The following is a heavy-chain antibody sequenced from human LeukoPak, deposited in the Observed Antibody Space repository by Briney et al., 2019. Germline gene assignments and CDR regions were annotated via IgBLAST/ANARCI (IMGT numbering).Heavy chain of an antibody. V-gene: IGHV4-61*02. J-gene: IGHJ5*02. CDR3: ARGGYYYDSSGYYYPRGTNWFDP. CDR2: IYTSGST. CDR1: GGSISSGSYY. Sequence: SETLSLTCTVSGGSISSGSYYWSWIRQPAGKGLEWIGRIYTSGSTNYNPSLKSRVTMSVDTSKNQFSLKLSSVTAADTAVYYCARGGYYYDSSGYYYPRGTNWFDPWGQGTLVTVSS. D-gene: IGHD3-22*01.